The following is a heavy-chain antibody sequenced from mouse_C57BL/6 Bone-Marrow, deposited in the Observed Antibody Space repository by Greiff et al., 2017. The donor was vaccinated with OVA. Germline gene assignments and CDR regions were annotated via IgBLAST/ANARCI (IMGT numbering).Heavy chain of an antibody. CDR2: INPNNGGT. CDR1: GYTFTDYY. V-gene: IGHV1-26*01. Sequence: EVQLQQSGPELVKPGASVKISCKASGYTFTDYYMNWVQQSHGKSLEWIGDINPNNGGTSYNQKFKGKATLTVDKSSSTAYMELRSLTSEDSAVYYCARSWDGFDYWGQGTTLTVSS. D-gene: IGHD4-1*01. J-gene: IGHJ2*01. CDR3: ARSWDGFDY.